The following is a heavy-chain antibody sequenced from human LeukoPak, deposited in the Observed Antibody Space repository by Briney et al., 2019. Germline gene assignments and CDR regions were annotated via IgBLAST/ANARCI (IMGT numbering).Heavy chain of an antibody. J-gene: IGHJ4*02. Sequence: GGSLRLSCAASGFTFSSYSMNWVRQAPGKGLEWVSSISSSSNYIYYADSMKGRFTISRDNAQNSLYLQMNSLRAEDTAVYYCAKENDFVYWGQGTLVTVSS. CDR3: AKENDFVY. D-gene: IGHD3-3*01. CDR2: ISSSSNYI. V-gene: IGHV3-21*01. CDR1: GFTFSSYS.